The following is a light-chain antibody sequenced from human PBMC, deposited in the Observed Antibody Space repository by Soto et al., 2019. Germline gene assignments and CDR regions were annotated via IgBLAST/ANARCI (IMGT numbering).Light chain of an antibody. CDR1: SSNVGENY. CDR3: GTWDSSLSAVV. V-gene: IGLV1-51*01. CDR2: DNR. Sequence: QSVLTQPPSVSAAPGQRVTISCSGTSSNVGENYVCWYQQFPGRAPKLLIFDNRKRPSGIPDRFSGSKSGTSATLGITGLQTGDEADYYCGTWDSSLSAVVFXGGTK. J-gene: IGLJ2*01.